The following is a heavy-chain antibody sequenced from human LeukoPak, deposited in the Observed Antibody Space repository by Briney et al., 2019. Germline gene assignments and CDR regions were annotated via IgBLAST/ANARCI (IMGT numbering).Heavy chain of an antibody. J-gene: IGHJ4*02. D-gene: IGHD2-15*01. Sequence: SETLSLTCTVSGYSVSSGYYWGWIRQPPGKGLEWIGSMYHSGDTYYNPSRKSRVTISVDTSKNQFSLKLSSVTAADTAVYYCAKHSGDCRGSPCNDSGGQGPLATFS. V-gene: IGHV4-38-2*02. CDR3: AKHSGDCRGSPCNDS. CDR2: MYHSGDT. CDR1: GYSVSSGYY.